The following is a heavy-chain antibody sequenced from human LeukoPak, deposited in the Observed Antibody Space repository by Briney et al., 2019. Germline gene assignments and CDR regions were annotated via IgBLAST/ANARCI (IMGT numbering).Heavy chain of an antibody. V-gene: IGHV3-30*18. D-gene: IGHD2-21*02. CDR1: GFTFSSQG. Sequence: GGSLRLSCAASGFTFSSQGMHWVPHAPGKGLEGVAVISYDGSNKYYADSVKGRFTISRDNSKNTLYLQMNSLRAEDTAVYYCAKDRGAYCGGDCYPPGGYWGQGTLVTVSS. CDR3: AKDRGAYCGGDCYPPGGY. J-gene: IGHJ4*02. CDR2: ISYDGSNK.